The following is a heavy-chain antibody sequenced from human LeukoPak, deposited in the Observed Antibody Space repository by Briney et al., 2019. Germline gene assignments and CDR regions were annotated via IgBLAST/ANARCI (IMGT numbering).Heavy chain of an antibody. Sequence: SETLSLTCTVSGDSISTYYWSWIRQPPGKGLEWIGYIYYRVTSDYNPSLKSRVTISVDTSKNQFSLKLSSVTAADTAVYYCARVPTVTFFDHWGQGTLVTVSS. J-gene: IGHJ4*02. CDR2: IYYRVTS. CDR3: ARVPTVTFFDH. V-gene: IGHV4-59*12. D-gene: IGHD4-17*01. CDR1: GDSISTYY.